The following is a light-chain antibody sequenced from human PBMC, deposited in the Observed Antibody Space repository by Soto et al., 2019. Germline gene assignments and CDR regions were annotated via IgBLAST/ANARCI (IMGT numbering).Light chain of an antibody. CDR1: SSDVGRYDY. V-gene: IGLV2-14*01. CDR2: DVT. Sequence: QPVLTQPASVSGSPGQSITISCTGTSSDVGRYDYISWYQQHPGKAPKLMIYDVTNRPSGIPNRFSGSKSGNTASLTISGLQAEDEADYYCSSFSSSNTPVVFGGGTKVTVL. CDR3: SSFSSSNTPVV. J-gene: IGLJ2*01.